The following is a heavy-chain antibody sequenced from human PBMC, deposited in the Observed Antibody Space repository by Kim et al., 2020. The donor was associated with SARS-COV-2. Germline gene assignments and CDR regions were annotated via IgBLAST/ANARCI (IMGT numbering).Heavy chain of an antibody. CDR3: ARLPVAAGWENDY. D-gene: IGHD6-25*01. CDR2: IYYSGST. Sequence: SETLSLTCTVSGGSISSSSYYWGWIRQPPGKGLEWIGSIYYSGSTYYNPSLKSRVTISVDTSKNQFSLKLSSVTAADTAVYYCARLPVAAGWENDYWGQGTLVTVSS. J-gene: IGHJ4*02. V-gene: IGHV4-39*01. CDR1: GGSISSSSYY.